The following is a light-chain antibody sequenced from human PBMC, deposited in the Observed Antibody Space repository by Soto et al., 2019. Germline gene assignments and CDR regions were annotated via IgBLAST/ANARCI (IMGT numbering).Light chain of an antibody. CDR1: SSDVGGYNY. V-gene: IGLV2-14*01. CDR3: SSYKSTSTLYV. Sequence: QSALTQPASVSGSPGQSITISCTGTSSDVGGYNYVSWYQQHPGKAPKLMIYEVSSRPSGVSNRFSGSKSGNTASLTISGLQAEDEADYYCSSYKSTSTLYVFGSGTKAPS. J-gene: IGLJ1*01. CDR2: EVS.